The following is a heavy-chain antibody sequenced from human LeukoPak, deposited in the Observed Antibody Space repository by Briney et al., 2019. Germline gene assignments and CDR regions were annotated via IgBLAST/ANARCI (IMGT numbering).Heavy chain of an antibody. V-gene: IGHV1-18*01. CDR1: GYTFTSYG. J-gene: IGHJ4*02. D-gene: IGHD6-13*01. Sequence: GASVKVSCKASGYTFTSYGISWVRQAPGQGLEWMGWISAYNGNTNYAQKLQGRVTMTTDTSTSTAYMELRSLRSDDTAVYYCARVPAAAGTFYFDYWGQGTLVTVSS. CDR3: ARVPAAAGTFYFDY. CDR2: ISAYNGNT.